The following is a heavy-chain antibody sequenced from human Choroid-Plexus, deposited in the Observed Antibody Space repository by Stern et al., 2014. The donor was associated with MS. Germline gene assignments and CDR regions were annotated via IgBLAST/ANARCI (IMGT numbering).Heavy chain of an antibody. D-gene: IGHD2/OR15-2a*01. J-gene: IGHJ5*02. CDR2: VSYDGSNK. V-gene: IGHV3-30*18. CDR3: AKDRHYLTYFFDH. CDR1: GFTFGSWA. Sequence: VQLVESGGGVVQPGRPLRLSCVASGFTFGSWAMHWVRQAPGKGLGWVAGVSYDGSNKYYADAVKGRFPISRDNSQNTLYMQMSSLRPEDTAVYYCAKDRHYLTYFFDHWGQGSLVTVSS.